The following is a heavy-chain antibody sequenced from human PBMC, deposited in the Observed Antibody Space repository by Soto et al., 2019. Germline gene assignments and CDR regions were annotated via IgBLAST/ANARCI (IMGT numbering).Heavy chain of an antibody. J-gene: IGHJ4*02. CDR1: GGSISSGDYY. D-gene: IGHD5-18*01. Sequence: SETLSLTCTVSGGSISSGDYYWSWIRQPPGKGLEWIGYIYYSGSTYYNPSLKSRVTISVDTSKNQFSLKLSSVTAADTAVYYCARDRRVGYSYGIFDYWGQGTLVTVS. CDR2: IYYSGST. V-gene: IGHV4-30-4*01. CDR3: ARDRRVGYSYGIFDY.